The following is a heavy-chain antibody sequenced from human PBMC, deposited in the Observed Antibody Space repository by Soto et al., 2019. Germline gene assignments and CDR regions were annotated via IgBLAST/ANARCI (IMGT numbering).Heavy chain of an antibody. CDR2: IYYSGST. D-gene: IGHD3-10*01. CDR1: GGSISSSSYY. J-gene: IGHJ6*02. V-gene: IGHV4-39*01. Sequence: SETLSLTCTVSGGSISSSSYYWGWIRQPPGKGLEWIGSIYYSGSTYYNPSLKSRVTISVDTSKNQFSLKLSSVTAADTAVYYCARHGLGMVRGVGYYYYGMDVWGQGTTVTVSS. CDR3: ARHGLGMVRGVGYYYYGMDV.